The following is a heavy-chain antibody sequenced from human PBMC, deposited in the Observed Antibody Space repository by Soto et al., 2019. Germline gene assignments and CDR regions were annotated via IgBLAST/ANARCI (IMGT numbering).Heavy chain of an antibody. D-gene: IGHD3-22*01. CDR3: ARSAGYYRRKYYYYYYYMDV. J-gene: IGHJ6*03. Sequence: QVQLVQSGAEVQKPGSSVKVSCKASGGTFSSYAISWVRQAPGQGLEWMGGIIPIFGTANYAQKFQGRVTITADESTSTAYMELSSLRSEDTAVYYCARSAGYYRRKYYYYYYYMDVWGKGTTVTVSS. CDR2: IIPIFGTA. CDR1: GGTFSSYA. V-gene: IGHV1-69*01.